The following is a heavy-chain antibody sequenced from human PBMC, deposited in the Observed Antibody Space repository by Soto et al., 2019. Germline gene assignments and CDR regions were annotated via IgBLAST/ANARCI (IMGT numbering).Heavy chain of an antibody. V-gene: IGHV3-23*01. CDR3: AKGRGSGWAWYFDN. Sequence: EVRLLEAGGGLKQPGGSLRLSCAASGFTFKESALNWVRQAPGKGLEWVASISDTGASTWYAESVRGRLSISRDNSKNTLYLQMNSLRGEDTAVYYCAKGRGSGWAWYFDNWGQGTLVTVSS. CDR2: ISDTGAST. D-gene: IGHD6-19*01. CDR1: GFTFKESA. J-gene: IGHJ4*02.